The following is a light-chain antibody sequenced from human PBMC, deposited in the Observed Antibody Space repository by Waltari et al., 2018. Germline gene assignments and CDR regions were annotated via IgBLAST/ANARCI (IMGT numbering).Light chain of an antibody. J-gene: IGLJ3*02. V-gene: IGLV1-51*01. CDR3: GSWDSSLGIGV. Sequence: QSVLTQAPSVSAAPGQTVTIPCPGSTPNLAHNYVSWYQQFPGTAPKIVIYEDNRRPSGIPDRFSGSKSGASATLGITGLQTGDEADYYCGSWDSSLGIGVLGGGTRLTVL. CDR1: TPNLAHNY. CDR2: EDN.